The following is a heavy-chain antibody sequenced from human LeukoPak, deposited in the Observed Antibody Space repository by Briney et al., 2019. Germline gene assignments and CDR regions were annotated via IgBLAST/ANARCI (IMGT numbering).Heavy chain of an antibody. Sequence: PGGSLRLSCAASGFTFNNYAMSWVRQAPGKGLEWVASISDNGHVTFYADSVKGRVTISRDNSRNTQHVQMDSLKVEDTAVYYCANSRYCSSGSCYFDYWGRGTLVTVSS. J-gene: IGHJ4*02. V-gene: IGHV3-23*01. CDR3: ANSRYCSSGSCYFDY. CDR2: ISDNGHVT. CDR1: GFTFNNYA. D-gene: IGHD2-15*01.